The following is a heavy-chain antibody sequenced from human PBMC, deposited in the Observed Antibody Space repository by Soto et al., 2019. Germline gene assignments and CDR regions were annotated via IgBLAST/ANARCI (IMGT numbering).Heavy chain of an antibody. CDR2: ISSSSSTI. Sequence: GGSLRLSCAASGFTLSSYSMNWVRQAPGKGLEWVSYISSSSSTIYYADYVKGRFTISRDNAKNSLYLQMNSLRAEDTAVYYCARNQIVVVPAAVSYYFDYWGQGTLVTVSS. D-gene: IGHD2-2*01. J-gene: IGHJ4*02. CDR1: GFTLSSYS. CDR3: ARNQIVVVPAAVSYYFDY. V-gene: IGHV3-48*01.